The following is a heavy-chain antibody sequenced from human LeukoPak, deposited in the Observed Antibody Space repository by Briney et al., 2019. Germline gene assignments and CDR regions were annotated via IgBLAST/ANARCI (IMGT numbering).Heavy chain of an antibody. CDR2: IIPIFGTA. CDR3: ARDLGYFANWFDP. J-gene: IGHJ5*02. Sequence: SVKVSCKASGGTFSSYAISWVRQAPGQGLGWMGGIIPIFGTANYAQKFQGRVTITADESTSTAYMELSSLRSEDTAVYYCARDLGYFANWFDPWGQGTLVTVSS. CDR1: GGTFSSYA. V-gene: IGHV1-69*13. D-gene: IGHD2-15*01.